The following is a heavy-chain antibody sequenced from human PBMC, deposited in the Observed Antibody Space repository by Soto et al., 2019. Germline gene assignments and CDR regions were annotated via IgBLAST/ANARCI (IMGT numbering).Heavy chain of an antibody. CDR3: AKRGGYYYDSSGTLDY. Sequence: PGGSLRLSCAASGFTFSSYAMSWVRQAPGKGLEWVSAISGSGGSTYYADSVKGRFTISRDNSKNTLYLQMNSLRAEDTAVYYCAKRGGYYYDSSGTLDYWGQGTLVTVSS. D-gene: IGHD3-22*01. J-gene: IGHJ4*02. CDR2: ISGSGGST. V-gene: IGHV3-23*01. CDR1: GFTFSSYA.